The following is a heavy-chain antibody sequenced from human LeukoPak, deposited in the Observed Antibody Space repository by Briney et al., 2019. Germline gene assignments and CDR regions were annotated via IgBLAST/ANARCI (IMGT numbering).Heavy chain of an antibody. Sequence: ASVKVSCKASGYTFTSYGISWVRQAPGQGLEWMGWISAYNGNTNYAQKFQGRVTITADESTSTAYMELSSLRSEDTAVYYCARVSITMVRGVTPPYYYYGMDVWGQGTTVTVSS. V-gene: IGHV1-18*01. D-gene: IGHD3-10*01. J-gene: IGHJ6*02. CDR1: GYTFTSYG. CDR2: ISAYNGNT. CDR3: ARVSITMVRGVTPPYYYYGMDV.